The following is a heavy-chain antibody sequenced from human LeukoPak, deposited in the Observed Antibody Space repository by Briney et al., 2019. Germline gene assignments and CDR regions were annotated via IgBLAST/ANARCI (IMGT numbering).Heavy chain of an antibody. CDR1: AGSIGSYY. D-gene: IGHD1-26*01. J-gene: IGHJ5*02. V-gene: IGHV4-59*01. Sequence: SETLSLTCTVSAGSIGSYYWSWIRQPPGKGPEWIGYIYYSGSTNYNPSLRSRVTMSIDTSKNQFSLKLNSVTAADTAVYYCARDPSPFYSGSYLGFDPWGQGTLVTVSS. CDR2: IYYSGST. CDR3: ARDPSPFYSGSYLGFDP.